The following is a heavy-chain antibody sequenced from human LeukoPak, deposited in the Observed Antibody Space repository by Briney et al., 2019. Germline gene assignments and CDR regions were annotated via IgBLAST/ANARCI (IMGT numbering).Heavy chain of an antibody. D-gene: IGHD5-12*01. Sequence: PGGSLRLSCAASGFTFSSYSMNWLRQAPGKGLEWVSYISSSSSTIYYADSVKGRFTISRDNAKNSLYLQMNSLRAEDTAVYYCARANSGYVPGYFDYWGQGTLVTVSS. J-gene: IGHJ4*02. V-gene: IGHV3-48*01. CDR3: ARANSGYVPGYFDY. CDR1: GFTFSSYS. CDR2: ISSSSSTI.